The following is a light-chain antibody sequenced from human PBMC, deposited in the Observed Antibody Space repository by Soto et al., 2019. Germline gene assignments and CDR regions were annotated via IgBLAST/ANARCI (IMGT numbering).Light chain of an antibody. V-gene: IGLV2-14*01. J-gene: IGLJ2*01. CDR1: SSGGYNY. CDR3: SSYATSNTLL. Sequence: QSALTQPASVSGSPGQSITISCTGTSSGGYNYVSWYQHHPGKAPKLMIYEVNNRPSGISNRFSGSKSGNTASLTISGLQAEDVAYYYCSSYATSNTLLFGGGTQLTVL. CDR2: EVN.